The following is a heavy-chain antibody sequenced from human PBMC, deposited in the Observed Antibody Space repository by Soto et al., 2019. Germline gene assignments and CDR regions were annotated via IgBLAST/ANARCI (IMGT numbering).Heavy chain of an antibody. Sequence: QVQLQESGPGLVKPSQTLSLTCTVSGGSISSGGYYWSWIRQHPGKGLEWIGYIYYSGSTYYNPSLTSRGTTSGDTSKNQFSLKLSSVTAADTAVYYCARAICGGDCWVDPWGQGTLVTVSS. CDR3: ARAICGGDCWVDP. CDR1: GGSISSGGYY. V-gene: IGHV4-31*03. CDR2: IYYSGST. J-gene: IGHJ5*02. D-gene: IGHD2-21*02.